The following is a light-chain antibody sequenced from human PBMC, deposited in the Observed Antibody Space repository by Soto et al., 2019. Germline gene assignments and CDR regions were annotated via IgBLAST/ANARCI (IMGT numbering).Light chain of an antibody. Sequence: QSALTQPASVSGSPGQSITISCTGTSNDVGSYNLVSWYQQHPGKAPKVMIYEGTKRPSGVSNRFSGSKSGNTASLTISGLQAEDEADYYCCSYAGSNTHVVFGGGTKLTVL. CDR3: CSYAGSNTHVV. CDR1: SNDVGSYNL. J-gene: IGLJ2*01. CDR2: EGT. V-gene: IGLV2-23*01.